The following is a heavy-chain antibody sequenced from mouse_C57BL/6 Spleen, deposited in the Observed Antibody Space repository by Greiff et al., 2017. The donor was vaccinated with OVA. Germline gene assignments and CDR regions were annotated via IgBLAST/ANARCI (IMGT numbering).Heavy chain of an antibody. CDR2: IYPGNSDT. J-gene: IGHJ1*03. CDR3: TDGYYGYGYFDV. CDR1: GYTFTSYW. D-gene: IGHD2-3*01. V-gene: IGHV1-5*01. Sequence: EVHLVESGTVLARPGASVKMSCKTSGYTFTSYWMHWVKQRPGQGLEWIGAIYPGNSDTSYNQKFKGEATLTAVTSASTAYMELSSLTTEDSAVYYCTDGYYGYGYFDVWGTGTTVTVSS.